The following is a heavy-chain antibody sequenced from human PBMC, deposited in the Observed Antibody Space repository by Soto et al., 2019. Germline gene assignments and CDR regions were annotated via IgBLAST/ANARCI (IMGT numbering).Heavy chain of an antibody. CDR3: ARGLYGDYGWGEDWFDP. V-gene: IGHV4-34*01. J-gene: IGHJ5*02. CDR1: GGSFSGYY. CDR2: INHSGST. Sequence: SETLSLTCAVYGGSFSGYYWSWIRQPPGKGLEWIGEINHSGSTNYNPSLRSRVTISVDTSENQFSLKLSSVTAADTAVYYCARGLYGDYGWGEDWFDPWGQGTLVTVSS. D-gene: IGHD4-17*01.